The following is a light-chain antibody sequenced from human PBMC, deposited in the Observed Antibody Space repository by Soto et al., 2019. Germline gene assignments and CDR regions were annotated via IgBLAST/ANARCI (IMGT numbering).Light chain of an antibody. CDR2: DVT. CDR1: SSDVGGYNF. Sequence: QSALTQPASVSGSPGQSITISCTGTSSDVGGYNFVSWYQQYPGKAPKLMIHDVTSRPSGVSNRFSGSKSGTTASLTISGLQAENEADYYCRSYASSTSYVFGTGTKVTVL. CDR3: RSYASSTSYV. V-gene: IGLV2-14*01. J-gene: IGLJ1*01.